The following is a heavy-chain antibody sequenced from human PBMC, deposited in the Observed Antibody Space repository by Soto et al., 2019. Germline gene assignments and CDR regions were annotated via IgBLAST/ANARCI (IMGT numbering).Heavy chain of an antibody. Sequence: EVQLVESGGGLIQPGGSLRLSFAASGFTFISNDMNWVRQAPGKGLEWVSLIYSGGSTYYADSVKGRFTISRDNSKNTLYLQMSSLRAEDTAVYYCATRPLLPGAPWGQGTMVTVSS. D-gene: IGHD3-22*01. V-gene: IGHV3-53*01. J-gene: IGHJ3*01. CDR3: ATRPLLPGAP. CDR1: GFTFISND. CDR2: IYSGGST.